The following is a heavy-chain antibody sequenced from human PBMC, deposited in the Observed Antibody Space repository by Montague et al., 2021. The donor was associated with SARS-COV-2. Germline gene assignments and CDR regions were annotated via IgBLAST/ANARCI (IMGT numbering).Heavy chain of an antibody. CDR1: GGSISSSSYY. V-gene: IGHV4-39*07. D-gene: IGHD6-13*01. CDR2: IYYSGST. CDR3: ARLGRQQLVRLSGMDV. Sequence: SETLSLTCTVSGGSISSSSYYWGWIRQPPGKGLEWIGSIYYSGSTYYXXXLTSRVTISVDTSKNQFSLKLSSVTAADTAVYYCARLGRQQLVRLSGMDVWGQGTTVTVSS. J-gene: IGHJ6*02.